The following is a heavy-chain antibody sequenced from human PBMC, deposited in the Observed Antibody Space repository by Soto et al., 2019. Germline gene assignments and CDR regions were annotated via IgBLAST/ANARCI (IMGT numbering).Heavy chain of an antibody. J-gene: IGHJ5*02. CDR1: GYAFSNYG. CDR2: ISLYSDGT. V-gene: IGHV1-18*01. Sequence: ASVKVSCKTSGYAFSNYGITWVRQAPGQPLEWLGWISLYSDGTNYAQKFQGRVSMTTDTSTTTAYMELRSLRSDDTAVYYCARVVPGAEAWFGPWGQGTLVTVSS. D-gene: IGHD2-2*01. CDR3: ARVVPGAEAWFGP.